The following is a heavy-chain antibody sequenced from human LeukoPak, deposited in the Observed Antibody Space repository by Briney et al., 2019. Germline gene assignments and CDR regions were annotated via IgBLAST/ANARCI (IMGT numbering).Heavy chain of an antibody. CDR1: GFTFSSYW. V-gene: IGHV3-7*01. CDR3: ARVSLMGPDAFDI. CDR2: IKQDGSEK. Sequence: GGSLRLSCAGSGFTFSSYWMSWVRQAPGKGLEWVANIKQDGSEKYYVDSVKGRFTISRDNALYLQMNSLRAEDTAVYYCARVSLMGPDAFDIWGQGTMVTVSS. J-gene: IGHJ3*02. D-gene: IGHD5-24*01.